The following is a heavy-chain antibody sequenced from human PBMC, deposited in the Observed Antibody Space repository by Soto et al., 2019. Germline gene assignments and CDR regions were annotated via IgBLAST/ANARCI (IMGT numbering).Heavy chain of an antibody. D-gene: IGHD2-2*01. CDR1: GGSFSGYY. CDR2: INHSGST. Sequence: SETLSLTCAVYGGSFSGYYWSWIRQPPGKGLEWIGEINHSGSTNYNPSLKSRVTISVDRSKNQFSLRLSSVTAAETAVYYCARGREGRFKDIVVVPAAGKNYYYYMDVWGKGTTVTVSS. V-gene: IGHV4-34*01. J-gene: IGHJ6*03. CDR3: ARGREGRFKDIVVVPAAGKNYYYYMDV.